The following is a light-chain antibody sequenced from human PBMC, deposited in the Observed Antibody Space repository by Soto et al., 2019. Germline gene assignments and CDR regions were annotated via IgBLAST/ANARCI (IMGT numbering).Light chain of an antibody. Sequence: EIVLTQSPATLSLSPGERATLSCRASQSISNSLAWYQQKPGQAPRLLIYDASNRATGFPARFSGSGSGTDFTLTISRLEPEDFAVYYCQQYNNWPRTFGQGTKVDI. CDR2: DAS. J-gene: IGKJ1*01. V-gene: IGKV3-11*01. CDR3: QQYNNWPRT. CDR1: QSISNS.